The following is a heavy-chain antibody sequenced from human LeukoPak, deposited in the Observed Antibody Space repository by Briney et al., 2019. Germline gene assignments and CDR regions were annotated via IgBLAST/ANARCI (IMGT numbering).Heavy chain of an antibody. CDR1: GYTFTGYY. Sequence: ASVKVSCKASGYTFTGYYMHWVRQAPGQGLEWMGWINPNSGGTNYAQKFQGRVTMTRDTSISTAYMELSRLRSDDTAVYYCARDLPHAYYYHSSGYEDYVGMDVWGQGTTVTVSS. J-gene: IGHJ6*02. D-gene: IGHD3-22*01. CDR3: ARDLPHAYYYHSSGYEDYVGMDV. V-gene: IGHV1-2*02. CDR2: INPNSGGT.